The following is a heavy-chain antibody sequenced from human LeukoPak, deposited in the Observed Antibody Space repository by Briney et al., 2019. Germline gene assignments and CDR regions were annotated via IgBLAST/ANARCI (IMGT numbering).Heavy chain of an antibody. Sequence: LPGRSLRLPCAASGFTFSSYAMHWVRQAPGKGLEWVAVISYDGSNKYYADSVKGRFTISRDNSKNTLYLQMNSLRAEDTAVYYCARGPRYNGYYYGMDVWGQGTTVTVSS. CDR3: ARGPRYNGYYYGMDV. V-gene: IGHV3-30-3*01. CDR1: GFTFSSYA. J-gene: IGHJ6*02. CDR2: ISYDGSNK. D-gene: IGHD1-14*01.